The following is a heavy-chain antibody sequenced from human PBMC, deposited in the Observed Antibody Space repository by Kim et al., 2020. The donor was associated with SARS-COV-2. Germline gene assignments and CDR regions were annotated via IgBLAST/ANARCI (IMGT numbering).Heavy chain of an antibody. D-gene: IGHD3-10*01. CDR2: IYYSGST. CDR3: ARAYGSGSYYGMDV. CDR1: GGSISRSSYY. J-gene: IGHJ6*02. V-gene: IGHV4-39*01. Sequence: SETLSLTCNVSGGSISRSSYYWGWIRQPPGKGLEWIGNIYYSGSTYYNPSLKSRVTISVDTSKNKFSLELSSVTAADPAVYYCARAYGSGSYYGMDVWGQGTTVTVSS.